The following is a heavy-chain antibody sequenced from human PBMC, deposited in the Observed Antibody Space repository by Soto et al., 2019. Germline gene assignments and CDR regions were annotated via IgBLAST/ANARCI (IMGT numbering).Heavy chain of an antibody. CDR2: ISPNSGVA. CDR1: GFSFSGYF. Sequence: ASVKASCKASGFSFSGYFLHWVRLAPGQGLEWMGRISPNSGVANFAQKFQVRVTLTTKTSISTGYMELSRLRSDDTAVYYCARDNGPLWSRTRGMDVWGQGTTVTVSS. J-gene: IGHJ6*02. CDR3: ARDNGPLWSRTRGMDV. V-gene: IGHV1-2*02. D-gene: IGHD3-10*01.